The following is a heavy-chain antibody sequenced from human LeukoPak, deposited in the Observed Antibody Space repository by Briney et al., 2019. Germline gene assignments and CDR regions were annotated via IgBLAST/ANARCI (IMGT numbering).Heavy chain of an antibody. J-gene: IGHJ4*02. CDR3: ARVKGGESNIVVVGPRGTFDY. CDR2: IYHSGST. V-gene: IGHV4-38-2*02. D-gene: IGHD2-15*01. Sequence: SETLSLTCTVSGYSISSGYYWGWVRQPPGKGLEWIGNIYHSGSTYYNPSLKSRVTISLDTSKNQFSLKLSSVTAADTAVYYCARVKGGESNIVVVGPRGTFDYWGQGTLVTVSS. CDR1: GYSISSGYY.